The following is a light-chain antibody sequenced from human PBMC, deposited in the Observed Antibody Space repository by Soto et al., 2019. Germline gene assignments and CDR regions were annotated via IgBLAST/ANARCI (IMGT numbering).Light chain of an antibody. Sequence: QSALTQPASVSGSPGQSITISCAGSSSDVGSYNYVSWYQHHPGKAPKLIIYDVTKWPSGVPERFSGSKSGNTASLTISGLQAEDEADYFCCSYAGGYIYLFGTGTKLTVL. CDR2: DVT. CDR1: SSDVGSYNY. V-gene: IGLV2-11*01. J-gene: IGLJ1*01. CDR3: CSYAGGYIYL.